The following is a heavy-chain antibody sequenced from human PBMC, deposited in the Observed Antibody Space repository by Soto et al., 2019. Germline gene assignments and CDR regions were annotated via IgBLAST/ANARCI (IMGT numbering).Heavy chain of an antibody. D-gene: IGHD6-13*01. CDR3: TRDASRDSSARGWFDP. V-gene: IGHV3-21*02. J-gene: IGHJ5*02. Sequence: EVQLVESGGGLVKPGGSLRLSCAASGFTFRSFTMNWVRQAPGKGLEWVSTISSNSAYIYYTDALRGRFTISRDNAKNSLQLQMNSLRAEDTAVYYCTRDASRDSSARGWFDPWGSGTLVTVSS. CDR1: GFTFRSFT. CDR2: ISSNSAYI.